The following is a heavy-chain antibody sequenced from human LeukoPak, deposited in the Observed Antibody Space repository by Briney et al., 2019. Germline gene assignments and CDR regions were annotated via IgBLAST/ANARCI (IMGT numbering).Heavy chain of an antibody. V-gene: IGHV4-59*12. CDR1: GGSISSYY. D-gene: IGHD5-12*01. J-gene: IGHJ5*02. CDR2: IYYSGST. Sequence: SETLSLTCTVSGGSISSYYWSWIRQPPGKGLEWIGYIYYSGSTNYNPSLKSRVTISVDTSKNQFSLKLSSVTAADTAVYYCAGLRGYSGYDSLNWFDPWGQGTLVTVSS. CDR3: AGLRGYSGYDSLNWFDP.